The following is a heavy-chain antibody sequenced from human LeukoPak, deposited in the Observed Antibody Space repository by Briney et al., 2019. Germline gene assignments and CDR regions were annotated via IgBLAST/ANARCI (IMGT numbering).Heavy chain of an antibody. CDR3: ASLADDYGGHLGSLDY. V-gene: IGHV1-2*02. CDR1: GYTFTGYY. Sequence: ASVKVSCKASGYTFTGYYMHWVRQAPGQGLEGMGWINPNSGGTNYAQKFQGRVTITRDTSISPAYMELSRLRSDDTAVYYCASLADDYGGHLGSLDYWGQGTLVTVSS. D-gene: IGHD4-23*01. J-gene: IGHJ4*02. CDR2: INPNSGGT.